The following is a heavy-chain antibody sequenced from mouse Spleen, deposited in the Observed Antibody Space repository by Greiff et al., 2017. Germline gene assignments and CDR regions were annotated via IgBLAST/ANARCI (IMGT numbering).Heavy chain of an antibody. CDR1: GFTFSSYA. CDR3: ARQGYLGGYFDV. CDR2: ISSGGSYT. V-gene: IGHV5-9-3*01. D-gene: IGHD3-2*02. J-gene: IGHJ1*01. Sequence: EVKLMESGGGLVKPGGSLKLSCAASGFTFSSYAMSWVRQTPEKRLEWVATISSGGSYTYYPDSVKGRFTISRDNAKNTLYLQMSSLRSEDTAMYYCARQGYLGGYFDVWGAGTTVTVSS.